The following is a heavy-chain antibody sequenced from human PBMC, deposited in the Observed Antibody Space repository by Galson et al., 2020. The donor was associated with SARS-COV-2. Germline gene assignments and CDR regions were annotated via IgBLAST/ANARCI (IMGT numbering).Heavy chain of an antibody. D-gene: IGHD6-19*01. CDR3: ARSEWLVPTDD. V-gene: IGHV3-30*04. Sequence: GGSLRLSCAASGFTFSSYAMHWVRQAPGKGLEWVAVISYDGSNKYYADSVKGRFTISRDNSKNTLYLQMNSLRAEDTAVYYCARSEWLVPTDDWGQGTLVTVSS. J-gene: IGHJ4*02. CDR2: ISYDGSNK. CDR1: GFTFSSYA.